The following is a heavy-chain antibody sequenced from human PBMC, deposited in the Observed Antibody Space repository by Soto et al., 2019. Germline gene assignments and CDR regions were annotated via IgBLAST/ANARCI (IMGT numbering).Heavy chain of an antibody. CDR1: GYTLTELS. V-gene: IGHV1-24*01. J-gene: IGHJ4*02. D-gene: IGHD3-10*01. CDR3: ATANRLSYYYVSGRPRLFDY. CDR2: FDPEDGET. Sequence: ASVKVSCKVSGYTLTELSMHWVRQAPGKGLEWLGGFDPEDGETIYAQKFQGRVTMTEDTSTDTAYMELSSLRSEDTAVYYCATANRLSYYYVSGRPRLFDYWGQGTLVTGSS.